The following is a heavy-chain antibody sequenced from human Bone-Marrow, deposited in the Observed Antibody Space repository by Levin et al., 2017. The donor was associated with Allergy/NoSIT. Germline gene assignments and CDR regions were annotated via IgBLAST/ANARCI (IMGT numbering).Heavy chain of an antibody. Sequence: PSQTLSLTCTVSGGSIATYYWSWIRQPPGKGLEWIGYIYYSGTTNYNPSLKSRVTISADKSKNQFSLRLNSVTAADTAVYYCARDPLYPGDYGDWYFDLWGRGNLVTGPS. CDR1: GGSIATYY. V-gene: IGHV4-59*01. CDR2: IYYSGTT. CDR3: ARDPLYPGDYGDWYFDL. D-gene: IGHD4-17*01. J-gene: IGHJ2*01.